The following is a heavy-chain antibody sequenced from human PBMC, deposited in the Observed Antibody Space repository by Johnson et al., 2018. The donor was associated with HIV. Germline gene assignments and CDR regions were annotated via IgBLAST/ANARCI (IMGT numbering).Heavy chain of an antibody. CDR1: GFTVSSNY. D-gene: IGHD7-27*01. V-gene: IGHV3-53*01. CDR2: INWNGGST. J-gene: IGHJ3*02. Sequence: EQLVESGGGLIQPGGSLRLSCAASGFTVSSNYMSWVRQAPGKGLEWVSGINWNGGSTGYADSVKGRFTISRDNAKNSLYLQMNSLKTEDTAVYYCARGGETGALNIWGQGTMVTVSS. CDR3: ARGGETGALNI.